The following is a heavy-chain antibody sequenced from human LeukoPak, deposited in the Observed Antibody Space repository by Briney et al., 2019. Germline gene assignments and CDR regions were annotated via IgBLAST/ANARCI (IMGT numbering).Heavy chain of an antibody. CDR1: GYTFTGYY. V-gene: IGHV1-2*02. J-gene: IGHJ4*02. CDR3: ARDFRDTSGYYYASRD. D-gene: IGHD3-22*01. CDR2: INPNSGGT. Sequence: ASVKVSCKASGYTFTGYYMHWVRQAPGQGLEWMGWINPNSGGTNYAQKFQGRVTMTRDTSISTAYMELSRLRSDDTAVYYCARDFRDTSGYYYASRDWGQGTLVTVSS.